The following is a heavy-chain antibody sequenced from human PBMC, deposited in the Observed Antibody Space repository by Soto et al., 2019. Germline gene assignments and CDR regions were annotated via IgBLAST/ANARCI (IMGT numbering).Heavy chain of an antibody. CDR3: ARHPPGGGTTNWFDP. CDR1: GYSFTSYW. CDR2: IYPGDSDT. D-gene: IGHD2-15*01. V-gene: IGHV5-51*01. Sequence: GESLKISCKGSGYSFTSYWIGWVRQMPGKGLEWMGIIYPGDSDTRYSPSFQGQVTISADKSISTAYLQWSSLKASDTAMYYCARHPPGGGTTNWFDPWGQGTLITVSS. J-gene: IGHJ5*02.